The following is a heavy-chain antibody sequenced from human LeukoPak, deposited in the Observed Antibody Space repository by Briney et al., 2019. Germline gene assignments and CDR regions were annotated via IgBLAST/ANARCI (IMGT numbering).Heavy chain of an antibody. J-gene: IGHJ4*02. D-gene: IGHD2-21*02. CDR2: IYSGGST. CDR3: ARAYCGGDCYFPYYFDY. CDR1: GFTVSSNY. V-gene: IGHV3-66*01. Sequence: GRSLRLSCAASGFTVSSNYMSWVRQAPGKGLEWVSVIYSGGSTYYADSVKGRFTISRDNSKNTLYLQMNSLRAEDTAVYYCARAYCGGDCYFPYYFDYWGQGTLVTVSS.